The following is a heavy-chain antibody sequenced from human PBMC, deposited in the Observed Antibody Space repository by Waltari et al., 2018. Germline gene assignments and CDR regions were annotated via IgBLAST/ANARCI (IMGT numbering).Heavy chain of an antibody. D-gene: IGHD1-26*01. CDR3: ARVKVGATTYYFDY. J-gene: IGHJ4*02. Sequence: QVQLQESGPGLVKPSQTLSLTCTVSGGSISSGSYSWHWLRQPAGKGLEWIGRIYTSGSTNYNPSLKSRVTISVDTSKNQFSLKLSSVTAADTAVYYCARVKVGATTYYFDYWGQGTLVTVSS. CDR1: GGSISSGSYS. V-gene: IGHV4-61*02. CDR2: IYTSGST.